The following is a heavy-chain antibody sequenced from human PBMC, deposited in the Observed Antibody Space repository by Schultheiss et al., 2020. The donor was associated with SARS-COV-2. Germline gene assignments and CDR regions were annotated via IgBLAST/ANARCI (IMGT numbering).Heavy chain of an antibody. CDR3: ARDEYPVRY. J-gene: IGHJ4*02. CDR2: INPNSGGT. CDR1: GGTFSSLV. V-gene: IGHV1-18*01. D-gene: IGHD2/OR15-2a*01. Sequence: ASVKVSCKASGGTFSSLVISWVRQAPGQGLEWMGWINPNSGGTNYAQKLQGRVTMTTDTSTSTAYMELRSLRSDDTAVYYCARDEYPVRYWGQGTLVTVSS.